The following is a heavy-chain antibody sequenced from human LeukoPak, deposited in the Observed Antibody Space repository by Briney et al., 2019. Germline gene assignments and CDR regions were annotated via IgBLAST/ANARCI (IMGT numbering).Heavy chain of an antibody. Sequence: GGSLRLSCAASVFTFSRNGMAGVRQAPGKGLEGFSSISVSGTYIYYSDSVKVRFTISRDNAKNSLYLEMNSLRSDDTAIYYCARDRDYGTFDYWGQGTLVTVSS. J-gene: IGHJ4*02. CDR1: VFTFSRNG. CDR2: ISVSGTYI. D-gene: IGHD4-17*01. V-gene: IGHV3-21*01. CDR3: ARDRDYGTFDY.